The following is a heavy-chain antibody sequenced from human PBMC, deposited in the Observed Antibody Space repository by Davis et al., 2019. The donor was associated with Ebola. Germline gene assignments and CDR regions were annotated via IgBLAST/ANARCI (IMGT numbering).Heavy chain of an antibody. CDR2: INHSGST. CDR3: ARGPDEVDY. V-gene: IGHV4-34*01. J-gene: IGHJ4*02. Sequence: SETLSLTCAVYGGSFSGYYWSWIRLPPGKGLEWIGEINHSGSTNYNPSLKSRVTISVDTSKNQFSLKLSSVTAADTAVYYCARGPDEVDYWGQGTLVTVSS. CDR1: GGSFSGYY.